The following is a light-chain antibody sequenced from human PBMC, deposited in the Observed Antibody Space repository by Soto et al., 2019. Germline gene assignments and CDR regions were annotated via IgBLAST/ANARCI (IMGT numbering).Light chain of an antibody. J-gene: IGLJ2*01. CDR2: RSN. V-gene: IGLV1-47*01. CDR3: AVWDDSLSGVL. Sequence: QLVLTQPPSASGTPGQRVIISCSGDNSNIGTNYVHWYQKFPGTAPKLLIIRSNQRPSGVPDRFAGSKSGTSATLAISGLRSEDEAEYSCAVWDDSLSGVLFGGGTKLTVL. CDR1: NSNIGTNY.